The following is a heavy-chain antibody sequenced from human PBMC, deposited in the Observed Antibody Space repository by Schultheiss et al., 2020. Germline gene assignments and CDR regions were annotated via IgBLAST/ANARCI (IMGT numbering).Heavy chain of an antibody. D-gene: IGHD3-10*01. CDR2: INHSGST. Sequence: SETLSLTCAVYGGSFSGYYWSWIRQPPGKGLEWIGEINHSGSTNYNPSLKSRVTISVDTSKNQFSLKLSSVTAADTAVYYCARGSGSYYGSNWFDPWGQGTLVTVSS. CDR1: GGSFSGYY. CDR3: ARGSGSYYGSNWFDP. V-gene: IGHV4-34*01. J-gene: IGHJ5*02.